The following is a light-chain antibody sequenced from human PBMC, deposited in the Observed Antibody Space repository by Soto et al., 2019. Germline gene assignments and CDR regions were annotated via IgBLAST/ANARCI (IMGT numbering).Light chain of an antibody. V-gene: IGLV4-69*01. CDR3: QTWGTGIQV. CDR2: LNSDGSH. Sequence: QPVLTQSPSASASLGASVKLTCTLRSGHSSYAIAWHQQQPEKGPRYLMKLNSDGSHNKGDGIPDRFSGSSSGAERCLTISSLQSEDEADYSCQTWGTGIQVFGGGTKLTVL. CDR1: SGHSSYA. J-gene: IGLJ2*01.